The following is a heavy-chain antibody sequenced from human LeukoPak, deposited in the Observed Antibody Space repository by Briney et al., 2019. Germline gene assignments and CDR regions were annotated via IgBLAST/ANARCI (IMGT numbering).Heavy chain of an antibody. CDR2: ISSTGSYI. D-gene: IGHD1-1*01. CDR3: TRVAQSGPTGWFDP. V-gene: IGHV3-21*01. Sequence: PGGSLRLSCAASGFNLNSYMLNWVRQAPGKGLEWVSSISSTGSYIYYADSVKGRFTISRDNPGNVVYLQMDSLRAEDTAVYYCTRVAQSGPTGWFDPWGQGTLVTVSS. CDR1: GFNLNSYM. J-gene: IGHJ5*02.